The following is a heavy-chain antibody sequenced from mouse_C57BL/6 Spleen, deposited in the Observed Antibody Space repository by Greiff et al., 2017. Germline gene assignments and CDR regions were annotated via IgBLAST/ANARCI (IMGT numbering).Heavy chain of an antibody. Sequence: DVHLVESGGGLVQPGASLRLSCAASGFTFTDYYMSWVRQPPGKAPEWLALIRNKANGYTTEYTASVKGRFTISRGNSQIILYLQMNTLSAEDSSTYYCVSSYPYAMDYWGQGTSVTVSS. CDR2: IRNKANGYTT. V-gene: IGHV7-4*01. J-gene: IGHJ4*01. CDR3: VSSYPYAMDY. CDR1: GFTFTDYY.